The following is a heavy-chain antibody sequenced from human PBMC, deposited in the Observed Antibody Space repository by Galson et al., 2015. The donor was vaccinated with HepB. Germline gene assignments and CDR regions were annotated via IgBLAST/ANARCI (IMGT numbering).Heavy chain of an antibody. D-gene: IGHD5-18*01. CDR2: ISYDGSNK. CDR1: GFTFSSYA. CDR3: ARDLHIYSYGYGFDY. J-gene: IGHJ4*02. Sequence: SLRLSCAASGFTFSSYAMHWVRQAPGKGLEWVAVISYDGSNKYYADSVKGRFTISRDNSKNTLYLQMNSLRAEDTAVYYCARDLHIYSYGYGFDYWGQGTLVTVSS. V-gene: IGHV3-30-3*01.